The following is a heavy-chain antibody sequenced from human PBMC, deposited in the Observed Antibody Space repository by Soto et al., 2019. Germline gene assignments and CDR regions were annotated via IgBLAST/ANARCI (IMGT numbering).Heavy chain of an antibody. Sequence: PSETLSLTCAVSGGSTSISNWWTWVRQPPGKGLEWIGQIFHSGTTNYNPSLKSRVIISLDKSKNQFSLQLSSVTAADTAVYYCASLGTTMTSFDYWGQGTLVTVSS. D-gene: IGHD1-7*01. CDR3: ASLGTTMTSFDY. CDR1: GGSTSISNW. CDR2: IFHSGTT. V-gene: IGHV4-4*02. J-gene: IGHJ4*02.